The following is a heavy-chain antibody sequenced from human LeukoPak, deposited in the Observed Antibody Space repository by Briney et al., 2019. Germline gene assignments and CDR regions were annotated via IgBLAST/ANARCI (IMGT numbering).Heavy chain of an antibody. CDR3: ARRLDGYSYGYADY. CDR2: ISSSSSYI. J-gene: IGHJ4*02. Sequence: GGSLRLSCAASGFTFSSYSMNWVRQAPGKGLEWVSSISSSSSYIYYADPVKGRFTISRDNAKNSLYLQMNSLRAEDTAVYYCARRLDGYSYGYADYWGQGTLVTVSS. V-gene: IGHV3-21*01. D-gene: IGHD5-18*01. CDR1: GFTFSSYS.